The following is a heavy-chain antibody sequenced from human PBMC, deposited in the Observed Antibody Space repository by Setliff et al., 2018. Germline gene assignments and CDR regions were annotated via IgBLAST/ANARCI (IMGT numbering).Heavy chain of an antibody. CDR3: ARFGGSCSSSSCYAPDL. J-gene: IGHJ3*01. D-gene: IGHD2-2*01. CDR1: GYTFSTYG. V-gene: IGHV1-18*01. CDR2: IITNTGKT. Sequence: ASVKVSCKASGYTFSTYGLHWVRQAPGQGPEWMGMIITNTGKTSYAQKFQGRVTMTTDTSTGTGYMELRSLRSDDTAAYFCARFGGSCSSSSCYAPDLWGQGTMVTVSS.